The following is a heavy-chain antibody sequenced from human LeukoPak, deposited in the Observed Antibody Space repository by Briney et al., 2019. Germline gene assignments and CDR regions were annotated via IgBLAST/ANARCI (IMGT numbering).Heavy chain of an antibody. Sequence: GGSLRLSCAASGFTFTSYAMSWVRQAPGKGLEWVSTISGSGGSTYYADSVKGRFTISRDNSKNTLYLQMNSLRAEDTAVYYCAKGYGSGSSRYYFDYWGQGTLVTVSS. J-gene: IGHJ4*02. D-gene: IGHD3-10*01. CDR3: AKGYGSGSSRYYFDY. V-gene: IGHV3-23*01. CDR1: GFTFTSYA. CDR2: ISGSGGST.